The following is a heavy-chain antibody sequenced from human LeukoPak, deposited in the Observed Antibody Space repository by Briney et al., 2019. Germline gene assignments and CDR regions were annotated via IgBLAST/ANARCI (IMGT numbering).Heavy chain of an antibody. D-gene: IGHD2-15*01. CDR1: GYTFTNYG. Sequence: ASVKVSCKASGYTFTNYGISWVRQAPGQGLEWMGWVCAYADDTNYVQKFQGRITMTTDTSTSTAYVELRSLRSDDTAVYYCARDCIGCHGFDYWGQGTLVTVSS. CDR2: VCAYADDT. V-gene: IGHV1-18*01. CDR3: ARDCIGCHGFDY. J-gene: IGHJ4*02.